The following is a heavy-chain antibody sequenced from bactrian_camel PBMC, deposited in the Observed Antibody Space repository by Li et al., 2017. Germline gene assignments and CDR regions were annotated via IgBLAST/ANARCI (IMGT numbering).Heavy chain of an antibody. D-gene: IGHD7*01. CDR3: AAGDRWNCPSLAPSEYVY. J-gene: IGHJ4*01. V-gene: IGHV3S40*01. CDR2: IYTGGGST. CDR1: GPPYRRTC. Sequence: VQLVESGGGSVQSGGSLRLSCAASGPPYRRTCMGWFRQAPGKEREGVAGIYTGGGSTYYADSVKGRFTISQDNAENTVYLQMNSLKPEDTAMYYCAAGDRWNCPSLAPSEYVYWGQGTQVTVS.